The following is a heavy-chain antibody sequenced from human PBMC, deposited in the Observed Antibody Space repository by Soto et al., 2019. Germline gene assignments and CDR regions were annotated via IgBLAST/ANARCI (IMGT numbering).Heavy chain of an antibody. CDR3: ARLQELERSNYYYGMDV. CDR1: GGYISSHY. CDR2: TYYTGST. Sequence: SETLCLTCTVSGGYISSHYWNWIRQPPGKGLEWIGYTYYTGSTNYNPSLKSRVTISLDTSKNQFSLKLSSVTAADTAVYYCARLQELERSNYYYGMDVWGQGTTVTVSS. D-gene: IGHD3-10*01. J-gene: IGHJ6*02. V-gene: IGHV4-59*08.